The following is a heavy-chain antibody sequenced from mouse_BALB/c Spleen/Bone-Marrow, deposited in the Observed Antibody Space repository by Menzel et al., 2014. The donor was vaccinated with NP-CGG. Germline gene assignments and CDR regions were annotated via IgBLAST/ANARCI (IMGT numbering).Heavy chain of an antibody. V-gene: IGHV1-4*02. Sequence: QVQLQQSAAELARPGASVKMSCKASGYTFTSYTTHWVKQRPGQGLEWIGYINPSSGYTEYNQKFKDKTTLTADKSSSTAYMQLSSLTSEDSAVYYCARDGYGAMDYWGQGTSVTVSS. D-gene: IGHD2-2*01. CDR3: ARDGYGAMDY. J-gene: IGHJ4*01. CDR2: INPSSGYT. CDR1: GYTFTSYT.